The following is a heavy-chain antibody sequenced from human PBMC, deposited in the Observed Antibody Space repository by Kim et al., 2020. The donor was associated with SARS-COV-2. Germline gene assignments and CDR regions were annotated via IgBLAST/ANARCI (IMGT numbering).Heavy chain of an antibody. V-gene: IGHV4-59*01. D-gene: IGHD3-10*01. CDR3: ARLDSGSRRD. CDR2: IFYSGST. CDR1: GGSIIGKH. J-gene: IGHJ4*02. Sequence: SETLSLTCTVSGGSIIGKHWSWIRQPPGKGLEWIGNIFYSGSTNYNASLKSRVSILVDTSKNQVSLKLNSVIATDTAVYFCARLDSGSRRDWGQGTLVTVSS.